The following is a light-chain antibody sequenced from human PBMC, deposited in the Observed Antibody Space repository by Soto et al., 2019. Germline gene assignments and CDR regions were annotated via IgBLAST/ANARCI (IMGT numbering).Light chain of an antibody. CDR2: GAS. CDR3: QQHNNWPPWT. V-gene: IGKV3-15*01. CDR1: QSVSSN. J-gene: IGKJ1*01. Sequence: EIVMTQSPATLSVSPGERATLSCRASQSVSSNLAWYQQKPGQAHRLLMYGASTRATGIPDRFSGSGSGTEFTLTIRSLQSEDFAVYYCQQHNNWPPWTFGQGTKVDIK.